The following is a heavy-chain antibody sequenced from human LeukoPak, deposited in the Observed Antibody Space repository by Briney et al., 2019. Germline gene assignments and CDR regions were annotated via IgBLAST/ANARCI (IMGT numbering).Heavy chain of an antibody. J-gene: IGHJ6*02. CDR2: IIPIFGTA. CDR1: GGTFSSYA. CDR3: ASGPNSSSWYSYYCYGMDV. D-gene: IGHD6-13*01. V-gene: IGHV1-69*05. Sequence: SVKVSCKASGGTFSSYAISWVRQAPGQGLEWMGGIIPIFGTANYAQKFQGRITITRDTSASTAYMELSSLRSEDTAVYYCASGPNSSSWYSYYCYGMDVWGQGTTVTVSS.